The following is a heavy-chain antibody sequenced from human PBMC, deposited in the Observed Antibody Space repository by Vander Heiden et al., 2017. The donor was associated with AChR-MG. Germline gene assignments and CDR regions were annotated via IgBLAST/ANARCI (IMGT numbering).Heavy chain of an antibody. J-gene: IGHJ6*02. CDR2: IKSKTDGGTT. Sequence: EVQLVESGGGLVKPGGSLRLSCAASGFPFSNAWMSWVRQAPGKGLEWVGRIKSKTDGGTTDYAAPVKGRFTISRDDSKNTLYLQMNSLKTEDTAVYYCTTDHQYYGMDVWGQGTTVTVSS. CDR3: TTDHQYYGMDV. V-gene: IGHV3-15*01. CDR1: GFPFSNAW.